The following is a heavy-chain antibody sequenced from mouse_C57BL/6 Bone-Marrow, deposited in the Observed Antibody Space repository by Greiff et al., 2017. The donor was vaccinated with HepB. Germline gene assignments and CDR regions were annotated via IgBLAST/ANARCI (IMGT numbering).Heavy chain of an antibody. D-gene: IGHD2-3*01. J-gene: IGHJ1*03. Sequence: DVHLVESGGGLVKPGGSLKLSCAASGFTFSSYAMSWVRQTPEKRLEWVATISDGGSYTYYPDNVKGRFTISRDNAKNTRYLQRSHLKSEDTAMYYCARNPDGYYPSYWYFDVWGTGTTVTVSS. CDR3: ARNPDGYYPSYWYFDV. V-gene: IGHV5-4*01. CDR2: ISDGGSYT. CDR1: GFTFSSYA.